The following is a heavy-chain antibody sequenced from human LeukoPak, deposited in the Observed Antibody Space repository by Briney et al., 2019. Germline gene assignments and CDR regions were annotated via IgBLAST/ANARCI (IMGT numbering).Heavy chain of an antibody. CDR3: ARDSITCGEPLGK. D-gene: IGHD1-20*01. CDR2: IRGSGSDI. V-gene: IGHV3-21*01. Sequence: PGGSLRLSCAASGFNFSAYTMNWVRQAPGKGLEWVSSIRGSGSDIDYADSVKGRFTISRDNAQNSLYLQMSSLRVEDTAVYASARDSITCGEPLGKWGQGTLVTVSS. J-gene: IGHJ4*02. CDR1: GFNFSAYT.